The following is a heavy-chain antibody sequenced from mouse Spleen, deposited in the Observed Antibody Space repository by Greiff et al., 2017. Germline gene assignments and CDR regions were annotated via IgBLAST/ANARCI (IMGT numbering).Heavy chain of an antibody. CDR1: GFTFSSYD. CDR2: ISSGGGNT. V-gene: IGHV5-9-3*01. J-gene: IGHJ3*01. D-gene: IGHD2-4*01. CDR3: ARHPSIYYDYEKGFAY. Sequence: EVQLVESGGGLVKLGGSLKLSCAASGFTFSSYDMSWVRQTPEKRLEWVATISSGGGNTYYPDSVKGRFTISRDNAKNTLYLQMSSLKSEDTAMYYCARHPSIYYDYEKGFAYWGQGTLVTVSA.